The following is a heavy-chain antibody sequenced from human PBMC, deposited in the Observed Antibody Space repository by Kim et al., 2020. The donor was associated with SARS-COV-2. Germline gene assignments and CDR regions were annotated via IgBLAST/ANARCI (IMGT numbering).Heavy chain of an antibody. CDR2: ITHDGSNT. V-gene: IGHV3-30*04. CDR3: VKVENPCYHHNSEVPWDI. J-gene: IGHJ4*02. D-gene: IGHD3-22*01. CDR1: GFTFSTYA. Sequence: GGSLRLSCAASGFTFSTYALYWVRQAPGKGLEWVAVITHDGSNTYYAGSVKGRFTISRNNSKKTVELEMNSQRAEDAAVYYCVKVENPCYHHNSEVPWDIWGQGTLVTVSS.